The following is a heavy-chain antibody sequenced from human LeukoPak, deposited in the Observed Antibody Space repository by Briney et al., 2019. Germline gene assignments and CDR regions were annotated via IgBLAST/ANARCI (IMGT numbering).Heavy chain of an antibody. Sequence: GGSLRLSCAASGFTFSRYSMNWVRQAPGKGLEWVSYISSSSSTIYYADSVKGRFAISRDNAKNSLYLQMNSLRAEDTAVYYCASDYAFDIWGQGTIVTVSS. CDR2: ISSSSSTI. CDR1: GFTFSRYS. V-gene: IGHV3-48*01. J-gene: IGHJ3*02. CDR3: ASDYAFDI.